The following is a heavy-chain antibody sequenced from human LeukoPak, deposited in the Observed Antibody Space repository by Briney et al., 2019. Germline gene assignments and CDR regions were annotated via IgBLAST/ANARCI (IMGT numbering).Heavy chain of an antibody. J-gene: IGHJ4*02. V-gene: IGHV3-23*01. CDR3: AKDREGLSSGYDLEYFDY. CDR1: GFTFSSYA. Sequence: GGSLRLSCAASGFTFSSYAMNWVRQAPGKGLEWVSVISGGGGTTYYADSVKGRFTISRDNPKNTLFLQMNSLRAEDTAVYYCAKDREGLSSGYDLEYFDYWGQGTLVTVSS. D-gene: IGHD5-12*01. CDR2: ISGGGGTT.